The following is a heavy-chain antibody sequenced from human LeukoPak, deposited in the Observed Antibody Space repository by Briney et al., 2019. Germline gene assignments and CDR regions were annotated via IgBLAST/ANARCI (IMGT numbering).Heavy chain of an antibody. CDR3: ARITYSSFVDFYYGMDV. V-gene: IGHV1-18*04. D-gene: IGHD6-6*01. CDR2: ISAYNGNT. J-gene: IGHJ6*02. CDR1: GYTFTGYF. Sequence: ASVKVSCKTSGYTFTGYFIHWVRQAPGQGLEWMGWISAYNGNTNYAQKLQGRVTMTTDTSTSTAYMELRSLRSDDTAVYYCARITYSSFVDFYYGMDVWGQGTTVTVSS.